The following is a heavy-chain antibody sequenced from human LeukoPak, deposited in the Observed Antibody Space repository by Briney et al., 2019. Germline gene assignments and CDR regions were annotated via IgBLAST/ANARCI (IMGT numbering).Heavy chain of an antibody. Sequence: GSLRLSCAASGFSFNTYTMNWVRQAPGKGLEWVSSITTGISYMNYADSVKGRFTISRDNAKNSLFLQMSSLRPEDTAVYYCVRDQGERDYFDYWGQGVLVTVSS. J-gene: IGHJ4*02. CDR3: VRDQGERDYFDY. CDR1: GFSFNTYT. D-gene: IGHD1-26*01. V-gene: IGHV3-21*01. CDR2: ITTGISYM.